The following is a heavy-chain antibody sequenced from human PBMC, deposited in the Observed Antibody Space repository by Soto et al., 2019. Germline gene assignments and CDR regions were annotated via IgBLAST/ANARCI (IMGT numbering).Heavy chain of an antibody. Sequence: GGSLRLSCAASGFTFSSYAMSWVRQAPGKGLEWVSAISGSGGSTYYADSVKGRFTISRDNSKNTLYLQMNSLRAEDTALYYCAKGGYTGYCSSTSCQDYFSDYYYYMDVWGKGTTVTVSS. V-gene: IGHV3-23*01. CDR1: GFTFSSYA. D-gene: IGHD2-2*01. J-gene: IGHJ6*03. CDR2: ISGSGGST. CDR3: AKGGYTGYCSSTSCQDYFSDYYYYMDV.